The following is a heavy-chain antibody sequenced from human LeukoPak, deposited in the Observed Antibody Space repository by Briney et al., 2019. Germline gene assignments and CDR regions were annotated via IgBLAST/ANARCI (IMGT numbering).Heavy chain of an antibody. J-gene: IGHJ6*03. CDR1: GYTFTSYA. D-gene: IGHD2-2*01. Sequence: GASVKVSCKASGYTFTSYAMNWVRQAPGQGLEWMGWINPNSGGTNYAQKFQGRVTMTRDTSISTAYMELSRLRSDDTAVYYCARAGHCSSTSCYVSGYYYYYMDVWGKGTTVTVSS. V-gene: IGHV1-2*02. CDR2: INPNSGGT. CDR3: ARAGHCSSTSCYVSGYYYYYMDV.